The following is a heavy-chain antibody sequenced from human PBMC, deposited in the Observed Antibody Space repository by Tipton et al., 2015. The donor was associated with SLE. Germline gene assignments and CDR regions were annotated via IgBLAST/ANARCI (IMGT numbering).Heavy chain of an antibody. Sequence: TLSLTCTVSGDSINSGGYYWTWIRQHPEKGLEWIGFIYYTGSTNYNPSLKSRLTISVDTSNNHFSLNLGSVTAADSAMYFCARSTFTYGDFDSWGQGTLVTVSS. D-gene: IGHD4-17*01. CDR1: GDSINSGGYY. V-gene: IGHV4-31*03. CDR3: ARSTFTYGDFDS. J-gene: IGHJ4*02. CDR2: IYYTGST.